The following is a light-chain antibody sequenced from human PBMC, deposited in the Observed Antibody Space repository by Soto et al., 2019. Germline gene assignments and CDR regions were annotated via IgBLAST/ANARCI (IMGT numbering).Light chain of an antibody. V-gene: IGKV3D-20*02. J-gene: IGKJ1*01. Sequence: IVLTQSPGTLSLSPGERATLSCRASQSVSSSYLVWHQQKPVQAPRLLIYGAFNRATGIPARFSGSGSGTDFTLTISSLETEDFAVYYCQQRSNWPRTFGQGTKVDIK. CDR1: QSVSSSY. CDR2: GAF. CDR3: QQRSNWPRT.